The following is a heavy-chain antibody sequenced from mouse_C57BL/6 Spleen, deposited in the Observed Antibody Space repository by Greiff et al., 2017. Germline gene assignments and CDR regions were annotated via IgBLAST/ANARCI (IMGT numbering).Heavy chain of an antibody. Sequence: VQLQESGPELVKPGASVKISCKASGYTFTSYWMHWVKQRPGQGLEWIGYINPSSGYTKYNQKFKDKATLTADKSSSTAYMQLSSLTYEDSAVYYCASEGMAQGFAYWGQGTLVTVSA. D-gene: IGHD3-2*02. CDR1: GYTFTSYW. V-gene: IGHV1-7*01. CDR2: INPSSGYT. J-gene: IGHJ3*01. CDR3: ASEGMAQGFAY.